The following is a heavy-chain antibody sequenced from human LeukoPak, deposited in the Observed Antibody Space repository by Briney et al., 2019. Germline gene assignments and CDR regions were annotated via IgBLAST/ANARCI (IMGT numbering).Heavy chain of an antibody. Sequence: ASVKVSCKASGYTFTSLGISWVRQAPGQGLEWMGWISGDNGNTYYAQKLQGRVTLTTDTSTSTAYMELGSLRSDDTAVYYCARDCDRSGYYCYWGQGTQVTVSS. CDR3: ARDCDRSGYYCY. J-gene: IGHJ4*02. V-gene: IGHV1-18*01. CDR1: GYTFTSLG. CDR2: ISGDNGNT. D-gene: IGHD3-22*01.